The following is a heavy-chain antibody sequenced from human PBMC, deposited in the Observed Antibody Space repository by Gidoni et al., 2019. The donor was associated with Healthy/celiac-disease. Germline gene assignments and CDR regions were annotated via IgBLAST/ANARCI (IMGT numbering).Heavy chain of an antibody. D-gene: IGHD6-6*01. CDR3: AKAKAPLSYYYYGMDV. CDR2: ISGSGGST. V-gene: IGHV3-23*01. J-gene: IGHJ6*02. Sequence: EVQLLESGGGLVQPGGSLRLSCAASGFIFSSFAMSWVRQAPGKGLDWVSAISGSGGSTYYADSVKGRFTISRDNSKNTLYLQMNSLRAEDTAVYYCAKAKAPLSYYYYGMDVWGQGTTVTVSS. CDR1: GFIFSSFA.